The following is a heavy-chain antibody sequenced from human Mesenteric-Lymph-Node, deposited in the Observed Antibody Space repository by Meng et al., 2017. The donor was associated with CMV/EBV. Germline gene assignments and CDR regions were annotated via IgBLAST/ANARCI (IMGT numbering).Heavy chain of an antibody. J-gene: IGHJ5*02. CDR1: GYSISSGYY. V-gene: IGHV4-38-2*02. CDR2: IYHSGNT. CDR3: ARSCVLGYCSTTSGGAFDP. D-gene: IGHD3-16*01. Sequence: GSLRLSCTVSGYSISSGYYWGWIRQPPGKGLEWIGNIYHSGNTYYNPSLKSRVTISADTSRNQFSLKLSSVTAADTAVYYCARSCVLGYCSTTSGGAFDPWGQGTLVTVSS.